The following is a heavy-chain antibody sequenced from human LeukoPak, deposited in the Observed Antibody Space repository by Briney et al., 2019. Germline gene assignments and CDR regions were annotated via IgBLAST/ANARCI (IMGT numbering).Heavy chain of an antibody. CDR3: AKEAPKPYSSSWYWKTYYYYGMDV. D-gene: IGHD6-13*01. V-gene: IGHV3-23*01. J-gene: IGHJ6*02. CDR2: LSGSGGST. CDR1: GFTFSSYA. Sequence: PGGSLRLSCAASGFTFSSYAMSWVRQAPGKGLEWVSALSGSGGSTYYADSVKGRFTISRDNSKNTLYLQMNSLRAEDTAVYYCAKEAPKPYSSSWYWKTYYYYGMDVWGQGTTVTVSS.